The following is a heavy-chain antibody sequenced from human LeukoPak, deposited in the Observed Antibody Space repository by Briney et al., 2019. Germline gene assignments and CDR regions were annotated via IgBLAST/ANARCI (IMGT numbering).Heavy chain of an antibody. J-gene: IGHJ6*04. CDR3: ARRHCSSTSCYMDV. Sequence: SQTLSLTCTVSGGSISSGDYYWSWTRQPPGKGLEWIGYIYYSGSTYYNPSLKSRVTISVDTSKNQFSLKLSSVTAADTAVYYCARRHCSSTSCYMDVWGKGTTVTVSS. CDR1: GGSISSGDYY. CDR2: IYYSGST. D-gene: IGHD2-2*01. V-gene: IGHV4-30-4*08.